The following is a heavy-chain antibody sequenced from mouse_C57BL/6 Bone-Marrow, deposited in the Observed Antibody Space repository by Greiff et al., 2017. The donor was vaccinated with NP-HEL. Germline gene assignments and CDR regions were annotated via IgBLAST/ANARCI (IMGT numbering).Heavy chain of an antibody. CDR3: AREGGLLRNWYFDV. J-gene: IGHJ1*03. CDR2: ISDDGST. Sequence: EVKLVESGPGLVKPSQSLSLTCSVTGYSITSGYYWNWIRQFPGNKLEWMGYISDDGSTNYNPSLKNRISITRDTSKNQLFLKLNSVTTEDTATYDCAREGGLLRNWYFDVWGTGTTVTVSS. D-gene: IGHD2-3*01. CDR1: GYSITSGYY. V-gene: IGHV3-6*01.